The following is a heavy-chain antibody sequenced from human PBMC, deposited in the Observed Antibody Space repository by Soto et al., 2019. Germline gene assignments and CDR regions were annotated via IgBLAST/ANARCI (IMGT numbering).Heavy chain of an antibody. Sequence: GGSLRLSCITSGFTFSDAWMSWVRQAPGKGLEWVGRIKSKTAGGTTDYAGSVTGRFSISRDDSKDTLYLYMSSLTTEDTAVYYCGWAFDCRSGSCIDYWGQGTLVTVSS. J-gene: IGHJ4*02. CDR2: IKSKTAGGTT. V-gene: IGHV3-15*01. CDR1: GFTFSDAW. CDR3: GWAFDCRSGSCIDY. D-gene: IGHD2-2*01.